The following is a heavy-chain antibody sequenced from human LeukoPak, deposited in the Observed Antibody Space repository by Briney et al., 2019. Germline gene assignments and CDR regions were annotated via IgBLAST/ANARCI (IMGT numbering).Heavy chain of an antibody. CDR3: ARPLRYFDWSPPDY. J-gene: IGHJ4*02. Sequence: PGGSLRLSCAASGFTFSSYGMHWVRQAPGKGLEWVAFIRYDGSNKYYADSVKGRFTISRDNAKNSLYLQMNSLRAEDTAVYYCARPLRYFDWSPPDYWGQGTLVTVSS. CDR2: IRYDGSNK. CDR1: GFTFSSYG. V-gene: IGHV3-30*02. D-gene: IGHD3-9*01.